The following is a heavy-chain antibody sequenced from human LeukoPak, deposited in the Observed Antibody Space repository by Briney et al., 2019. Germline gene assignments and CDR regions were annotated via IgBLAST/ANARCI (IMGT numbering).Heavy chain of an antibody. D-gene: IGHD3-22*01. J-gene: IGHJ5*01. V-gene: IGHV5-51*04. CDR2: IFPGDSDT. CDR1: GYSFTTNW. CDR3: ARSYYYDTTGLFDS. Sequence: GESLKISCKGSGYSFTTNWVGWVRQMPGKGLESMGIIFPGDSDTRYTPSFQGQVIISADKPTGTVYLQWTSLKASDTAIYYCARSYYYDTTGLFDSWGQGTLVAVSS.